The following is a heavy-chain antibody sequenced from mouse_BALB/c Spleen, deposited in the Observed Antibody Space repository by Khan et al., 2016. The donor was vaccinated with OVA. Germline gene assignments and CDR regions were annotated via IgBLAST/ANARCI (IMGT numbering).Heavy chain of an antibody. Sequence: EVQLVESGGDLVRPGGSLKLSCAASGFTFSAYGMSWVRQSPDKRLEWVATINSDGYNTYYPASFKGRFSISRDNAKNTLYLQMRSLKAEDTAMYYCASHLTGSFAYWGQGTLVTVSA. V-gene: IGHV5-6*01. CDR3: ASHLTGSFAY. CDR2: INSDGYNT. D-gene: IGHD4-1*01. CDR1: GFTFSAYG. J-gene: IGHJ3*01.